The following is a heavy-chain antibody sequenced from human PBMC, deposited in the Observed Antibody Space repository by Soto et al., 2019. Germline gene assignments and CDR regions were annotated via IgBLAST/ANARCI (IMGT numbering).Heavy chain of an antibody. D-gene: IGHD6-6*01. CDR2: IYYSGST. Sequence: KPSETLSLTCTVSGGSISSGGYYWSWIRQHPGKGLEWIGYIYYSGSTYYNPSLESRVTISVDTSKNQFSLKLSSVTAADTAVYYCARYSSSSVFDYWGQGTLVTVSS. CDR1: GGSISSGGYY. V-gene: IGHV4-31*03. CDR3: ARYSSSSVFDY. J-gene: IGHJ4*02.